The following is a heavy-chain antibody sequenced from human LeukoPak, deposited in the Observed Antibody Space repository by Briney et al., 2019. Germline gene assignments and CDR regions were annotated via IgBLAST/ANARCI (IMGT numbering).Heavy chain of an antibody. V-gene: IGHV3-49*04. Sequence: PGGSLRLSCTASGFTFGDYAMSWVRQAPGKGLEWVGFIRSKAYGGTTEYAASVKGRFTISRDDSKSIAYLQMNSLKTEDAAVYYCTSSGLAKTPYFSSTSCSKGAFDIWGQGTMVTVSS. D-gene: IGHD2-2*01. J-gene: IGHJ3*02. CDR2: IRSKAYGGTT. CDR1: GFTFGDYA. CDR3: TSSGLAKTPYFSSTSCSKGAFDI.